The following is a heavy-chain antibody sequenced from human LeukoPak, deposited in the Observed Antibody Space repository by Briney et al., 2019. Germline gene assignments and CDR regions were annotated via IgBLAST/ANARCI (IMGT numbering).Heavy chain of an antibody. CDR1: GYTFTGYY. CDR3: ATPPPRYSYGYVNYYYYYMDV. D-gene: IGHD5-18*01. J-gene: IGHJ6*03. V-gene: IGHV1-2*02. Sequence: ASVKVSCKASGYTFTGYYMHWVRQAPGQGLEWMGWINPNSGGTNYAQKFQGRVTMTRDTSISTAYMELSRLRSDDTAVYYCATPPPRYSYGYVNYYYYYMDVWGKGTTVTVSS. CDR2: INPNSGGT.